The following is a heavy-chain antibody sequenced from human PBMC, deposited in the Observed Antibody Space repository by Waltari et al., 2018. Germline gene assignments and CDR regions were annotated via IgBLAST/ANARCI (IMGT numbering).Heavy chain of an antibody. CDR1: GFNLSIYA. D-gene: IGHD2-15*01. V-gene: IGHV3-23*01. CDR2: ISRSGGGT. J-gene: IGHJ4*02. CDR3: ARGAGSSAFDY. Sequence: EVQLLDSGVGFVQTGTSQNVSCAAAGFNLSIYAMSWVRQAPGKGLEWVSSISRSGGGTYYADSVKGRFTISRDDSTNTLHLQMNSLRAEDTAVYYCARGAGSSAFDYWGQGTLVTVSS.